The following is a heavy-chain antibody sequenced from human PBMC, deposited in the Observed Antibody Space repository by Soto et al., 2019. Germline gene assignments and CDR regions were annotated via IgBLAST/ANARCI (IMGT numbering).Heavy chain of an antibody. CDR2: IYSSGST. CDR1: VASMNSYH. CDR3: ARDQGVAAGVITWFAP. Sequence: SETLSLTCTASVASMNSYHWSLIRQPAGKGLEWIGHIYSSGSTNYDPSLKSRVTMSVDTPKNQLSLRLMSLTAGYTAVYYCARDQGVAAGVITWFAPWGQGSLVTVPS. D-gene: IGHD3-22*01. J-gene: IGHJ5*02. V-gene: IGHV4-4*07.